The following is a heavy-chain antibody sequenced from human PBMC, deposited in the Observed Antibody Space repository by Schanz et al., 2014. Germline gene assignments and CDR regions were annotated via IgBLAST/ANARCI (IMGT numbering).Heavy chain of an antibody. Sequence: QVQLQESGPGLVKPSETLSLTCTVSGGSISSFKWSWIPQPPGKGLEYIGYIYSSGSTNYNPSLESRVTMSVDTSKNQFSLKLSSVTAADTAVYYCAREWSSFDYWGQGTLVTVSS. CDR2: IYSSGST. CDR1: GGSISSFK. CDR3: AREWSSFDY. J-gene: IGHJ4*02. V-gene: IGHV4-59*01. D-gene: IGHD2-8*01.